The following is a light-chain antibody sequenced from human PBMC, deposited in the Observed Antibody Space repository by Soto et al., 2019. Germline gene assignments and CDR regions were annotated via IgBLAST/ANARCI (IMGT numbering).Light chain of an antibody. V-gene: IGKV3D-20*02. CDR2: DAS. CDR3: QQRSNWQGLT. CDR1: QSLSSSY. Sequence: EIVLTQSPATLSLSPGERATLSCGASQSLSSSYLAWYQQKPGLAPRLLIYDASSRATGIPDRFSGSGSGTDFTLTISRLEPEDFAVYYCQQRSNWQGLTFGGGTKVEIK. J-gene: IGKJ4*01.